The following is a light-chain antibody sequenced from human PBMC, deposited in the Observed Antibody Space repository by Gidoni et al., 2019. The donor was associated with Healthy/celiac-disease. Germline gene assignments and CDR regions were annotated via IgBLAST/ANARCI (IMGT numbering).Light chain of an antibody. V-gene: IGKV1-39*01. CDR1: QSISSY. CDR2: AAS. J-gene: IGKJ2*01. Sequence: DIQMTPSPSSLSASVGDRVTITCRASQSISSYLNWYQQKPGKAPKLLIYAASSLQSGVPSRFSGSGSGTDFTLTISSLQPEDFATYYCQQSYSTPRTFXQXTKLEIK. CDR3: QQSYSTPRT.